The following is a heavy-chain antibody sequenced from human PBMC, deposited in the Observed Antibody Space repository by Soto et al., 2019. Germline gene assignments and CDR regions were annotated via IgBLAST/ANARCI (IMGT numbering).Heavy chain of an antibody. CDR1: GFTFSSYG. CDR2: IWYDGSNK. Sequence: PWWSLRLSCSASGFTFSSYGMHWVRQAPGKGLEWVAVIWYDGSNKYYADSVKGRFTISRDNSKNTLYLQMNSLRAEDTAVYSCARGREGPTDYWGQGTLVTVSS. CDR3: ARGREGPTDY. J-gene: IGHJ4*02. V-gene: IGHV3-33*01.